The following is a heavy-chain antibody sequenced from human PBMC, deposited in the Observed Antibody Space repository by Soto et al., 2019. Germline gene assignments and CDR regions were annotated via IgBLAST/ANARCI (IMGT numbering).Heavy chain of an antibody. J-gene: IGHJ4*02. Sequence: PSETLSLTCTVSGGSISSYYWSWIRQPPGKGLEWIGYIYYSGSTNYNPSLKSRVTISVDTSKNQFSLKLSSVTAADTAVYYCARDGSGHGDFPYFDYWGQGTLVTVSS. D-gene: IGHD4-17*01. V-gene: IGHV4-59*01. CDR2: IYYSGST. CDR3: ARDGSGHGDFPYFDY. CDR1: GGSISSYY.